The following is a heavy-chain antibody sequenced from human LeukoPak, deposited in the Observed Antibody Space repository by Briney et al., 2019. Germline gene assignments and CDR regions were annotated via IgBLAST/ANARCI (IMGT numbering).Heavy chain of an antibody. CDR3: VRDLHWGGFDV. V-gene: IGHV3-30*03. Sequence: GGSLRLSCAASGFTFSSYGMHWVRQAPGKGLEWVAVISYDGSNKYYADSVKGRFTISRDNSKNTLYLQMSSLRAEDTALYYCVRDLHWGGFDVWGQGTMVTVSS. CDR1: GFTFSSYG. J-gene: IGHJ3*01. CDR2: ISYDGSNK. D-gene: IGHD7-27*01.